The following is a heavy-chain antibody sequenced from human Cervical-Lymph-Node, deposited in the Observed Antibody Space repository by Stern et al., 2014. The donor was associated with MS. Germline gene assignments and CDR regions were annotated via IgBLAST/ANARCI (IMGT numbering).Heavy chain of an antibody. J-gene: IGHJ3*01. CDR2: IKQKGDGGTT. V-gene: IGHV3-15*01. D-gene: IGHD3-16*02. Sequence: VQLVESGGGLVKPGGSLRLSCAASGFSFIGAWMNWVRQAPGTGLGWVGRIKQKGDGGTTDYAAPVKGRFTISRDDSKKTVYLQMNSLRVEDTAVYYCTTLSSSSFVDVWGQGAMVTVSS. CDR1: GFSFIGAW. CDR3: TTLSSSSFVDV.